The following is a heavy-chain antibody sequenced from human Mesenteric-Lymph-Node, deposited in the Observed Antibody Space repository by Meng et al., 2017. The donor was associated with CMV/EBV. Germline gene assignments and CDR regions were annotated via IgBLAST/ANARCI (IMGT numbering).Heavy chain of an antibody. D-gene: IGHD6-19*01. CDR3: ARGRNIAVGNPQTFDY. V-gene: IGHV3-20*04. Sequence: GGSLRLSCTASGFTFDDYGMSWVRQAPGKGLEWVSGINWNGGSIGYGDSVRGRFTISRDNAKSSLYLQMNSLRGEDTALYYCARGRNIAVGNPQTFDYWGQGTLVTVSS. J-gene: IGHJ4*02. CDR2: INWNGGSI. CDR1: GFTFDDYG.